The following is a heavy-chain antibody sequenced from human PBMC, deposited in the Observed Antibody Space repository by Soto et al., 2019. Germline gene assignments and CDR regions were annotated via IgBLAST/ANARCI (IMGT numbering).Heavy chain of an antibody. Sequence: SSVKVSCKASGGTFSSYAISWVRQAPGQGLEWMGGIIPIFGTANYAQKFQGRVTITADESTSTAYMELSNLRSEDTAVYYCARTEQWEIPYRTGFDPWGQGNLVTVSS. CDR3: ARTEQWEIPYRTGFDP. CDR1: GGTFSSYA. V-gene: IGHV1-69*13. D-gene: IGHD1-26*01. J-gene: IGHJ5*02. CDR2: IIPIFGTA.